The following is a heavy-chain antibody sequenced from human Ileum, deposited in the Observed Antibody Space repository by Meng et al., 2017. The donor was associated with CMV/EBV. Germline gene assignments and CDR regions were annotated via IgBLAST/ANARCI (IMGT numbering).Heavy chain of an antibody. CDR2: INHGGSS. V-gene: IGHV4-34*01. J-gene: IGHJ4*02. CDR3: ARASPQRRFLSY. CDR1: CWTYGESC. Sequence: QGQLQQLGAVPLQTAQSLFHMSAVHCWTYGESCWRRVPQPPGKGMEWIGEINHGGSSNYNPSLRSRVTISVDRSRNQVSLKLTSVTAAATAVYYCARASPQRRFLSYWGQGTLVTVSS. D-gene: IGHD3-3*01.